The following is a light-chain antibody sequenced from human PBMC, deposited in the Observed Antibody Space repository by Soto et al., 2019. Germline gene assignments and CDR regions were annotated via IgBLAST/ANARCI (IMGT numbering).Light chain of an antibody. Sequence: EILLTHYPGTLSLSPGTGATLSGRASQSFISSYIAWYQQRPGQTPSLLIYGASTRATGIPDRFSGSGSGTDFTLTISRLEPEDFAVYYCQQYSSSPLTFGQGTRLEIK. CDR3: QQYSSSPLT. CDR1: QSFISSY. J-gene: IGKJ5*01. CDR2: GAS. V-gene: IGKV3-20*01.